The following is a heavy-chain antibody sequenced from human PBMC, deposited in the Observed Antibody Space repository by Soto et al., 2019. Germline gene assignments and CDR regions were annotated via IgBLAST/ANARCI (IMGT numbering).Heavy chain of an antibody. CDR3: ARRGTAALGTSRNDHFDS. J-gene: IGHJ4*02. D-gene: IGHD1-1*01. CDR1: GITFSNYG. CDR2: IAYDGSSK. Sequence: AGSLRLSCAASGITFSNYGMHWVRQAPGRGLEWLAVIAYDGSSKYYAESVRGRFTISRDNARNTVFLQMNSLRGEDTAVYYCARRGTAALGTSRNDHFDSWGQGALVTVSS. V-gene: IGHV3-30*03.